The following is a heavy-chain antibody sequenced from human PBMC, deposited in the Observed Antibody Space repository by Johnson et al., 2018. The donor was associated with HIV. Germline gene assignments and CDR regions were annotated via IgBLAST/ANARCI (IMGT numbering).Heavy chain of an antibody. CDR2: IRGRANTYAT. Sequence: MLLVESGGGLVQPGGSLELSCAASGFTFSGSAMHWVRQASGKGLEWVGRIRGRANTYATAYAASLKGSFTISRDDSTNTAYLQMNSLRAEDTAVYYCAFPTGATTAFDIWGQGTMVTVSS. D-gene: IGHD5-24*01. CDR3: AFPTGATTAFDI. J-gene: IGHJ3*02. CDR1: GFTFSGSA. V-gene: IGHV3-73*02.